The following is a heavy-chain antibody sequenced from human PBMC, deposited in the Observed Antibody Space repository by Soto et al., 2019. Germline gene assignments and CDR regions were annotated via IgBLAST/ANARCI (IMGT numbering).Heavy chain of an antibody. CDR1: GASISSSAYY. Sequence: SETLSLTCTVSGASISSSAYYWSWVRQRPGKGLEWIGYIHYSGTAYYNPSLTSRVSISVDTSKNQVSLMLSSVTAADTAVYYCARVCRIGVIGQHFDNWGQGTLVTVSS. CDR3: ARVCRIGVIGQHFDN. CDR2: IHYSGTA. V-gene: IGHV4-31*03. D-gene: IGHD3-22*01. J-gene: IGHJ4*02.